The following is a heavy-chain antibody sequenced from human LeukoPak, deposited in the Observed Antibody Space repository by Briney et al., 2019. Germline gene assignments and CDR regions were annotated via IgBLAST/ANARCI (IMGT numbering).Heavy chain of an antibody. Sequence: GGSLRLSCAASGFTFSSYAMSWVRQAPGKGLESVSAISGSGGSTYYADSVKGRFTISRDNSTNTLYLQMNSLRAEDTAVYYCARVGFSNWWFDPWGQGTLVTVSS. CDR1: GFTFSSYA. CDR3: ARVGFSNWWFDP. J-gene: IGHJ5*02. D-gene: IGHD4-11*01. CDR2: ISGSGGST. V-gene: IGHV3-23*01.